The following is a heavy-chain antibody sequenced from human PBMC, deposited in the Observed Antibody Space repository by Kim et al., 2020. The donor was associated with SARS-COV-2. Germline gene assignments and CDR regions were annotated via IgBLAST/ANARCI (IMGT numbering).Heavy chain of an antibody. Sequence: SQTLSLTCAISGASVSSISAAWNWIRQSPSRGLEWLGRTYYRSRWHNDYAVSVQSRVTINPDTSRNQFYLQMTSVTPEDTAVYYCTTGSGAHVWMSHWGQGTLVTVSS. CDR3: TTGSGAHVWMSH. J-gene: IGHJ4*02. CDR2: TYYRSRWHN. D-gene: IGHD1-1*01. CDR1: GASVSSISAA. V-gene: IGHV6-1*01.